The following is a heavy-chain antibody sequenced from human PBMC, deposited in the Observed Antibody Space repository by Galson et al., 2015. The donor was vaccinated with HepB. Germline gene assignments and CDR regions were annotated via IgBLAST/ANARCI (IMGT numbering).Heavy chain of an antibody. D-gene: IGHD5-18*01. CDR3: ARGGGYSYGTL. CDR2: ISYDGSNK. CDR1: GFTFSSYA. J-gene: IGHJ4*02. V-gene: IGHV3-30*04. Sequence: SLRLSCAASGFTFSSYAMHWVRQAPGKGLEWVAVISYDGSNKYYADSVKGRFTISRDNSKNTLYLQMNSLRAEDTGVYYCARGGGYSYGTLWGQGTLVTVSS.